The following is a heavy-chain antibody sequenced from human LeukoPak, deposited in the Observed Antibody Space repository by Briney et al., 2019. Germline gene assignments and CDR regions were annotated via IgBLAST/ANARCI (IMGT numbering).Heavy chain of an antibody. J-gene: IGHJ4*02. V-gene: IGHV3-23*01. CDR3: AKDLRPDGINDFDH. D-gene: IGHD1-1*01. CDR1: GITFSNYA. CDR2: ISGSAHEI. Sequence: GGSLRLSCVASGITFSNYAVSWVRQAPEKGLDWVSVISGSAHEIRYADSVKGRFTISRDNSKNTLYLQMNSLRAEDTAVYYCAKDLRPDGINDFDHWGQGTLVTVSS.